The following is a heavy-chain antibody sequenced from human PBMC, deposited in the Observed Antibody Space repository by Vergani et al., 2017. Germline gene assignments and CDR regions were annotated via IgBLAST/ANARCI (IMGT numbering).Heavy chain of an antibody. CDR2: IYYSGST. D-gene: IGHD3-22*01. V-gene: IGHV4-59*01. J-gene: IGHJ4*02. Sequence: QVQLQESGPGLVKPSETLSLTCTVSGGSISSYYWSWIRQPPGKGLEWIGYIYYSGSTNYNPSLKSRVTISVDTSKNQFSLKLSSVTAADTAVYYCARAYLGYYYSRCYYYPPTFDYWGQGTLVTVSS. CDR1: GGSISSYY. CDR3: ARAYLGYYYSRCYYYPPTFDY.